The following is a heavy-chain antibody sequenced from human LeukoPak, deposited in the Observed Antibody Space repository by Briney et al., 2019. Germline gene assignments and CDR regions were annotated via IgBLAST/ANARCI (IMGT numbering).Heavy chain of an antibody. CDR2: INPSSGGT. V-gene: IGHV1-2*02. D-gene: IGHD3-22*01. CDR1: GYTFTDYY. J-gene: IGHJ3*02. CDR3: ARAGVWDYSDSSGYHNAAFDI. Sequence: GASVKVSFKASGYTFTDYYMHWVRQAPGQGLEWMGWINPSSGGTNYAQKFQGRVTVTRDTSISTAYMDLSRLRSDDTAVYYCARAGVWDYSDSSGYHNAAFDIWGQGTMVTVSS.